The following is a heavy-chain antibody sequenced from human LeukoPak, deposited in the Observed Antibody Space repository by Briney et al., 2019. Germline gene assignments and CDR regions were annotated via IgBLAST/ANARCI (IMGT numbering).Heavy chain of an antibody. Sequence: GGSLRLSCTASGFTFGDYAMSWVRQAPGKGLEWVGFIRSKAYGGTTEYAASVKGRFTISRDDSKSIAYLQMNSLKTEDTAVYYCTRAPASTGYSSSWPFDYWAREPWSPSPQ. CDR2: IRSKAYGGTT. CDR3: TRAPASTGYSSSWPFDY. D-gene: IGHD6-13*01. J-gene: IGHJ4*02. CDR1: GFTFGDYA. V-gene: IGHV3-49*04.